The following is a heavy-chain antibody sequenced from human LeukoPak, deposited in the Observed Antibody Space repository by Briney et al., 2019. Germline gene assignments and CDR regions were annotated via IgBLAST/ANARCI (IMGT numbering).Heavy chain of an antibody. Sequence: PGGSLRLSCAASGFSFSGSVMHWVRQASGKGLEWVGRIRSKANSYATAYAASVKGRFTISRDDSKNTAYLQMNSLKTEGTAVYYCTRRQDGDYWYFDLWGRGTLVTVSS. CDR3: TRRQDGDYWYFDL. CDR1: GFSFSGSV. D-gene: IGHD4-17*01. J-gene: IGHJ2*01. V-gene: IGHV3-73*01. CDR2: IRSKANSYAT.